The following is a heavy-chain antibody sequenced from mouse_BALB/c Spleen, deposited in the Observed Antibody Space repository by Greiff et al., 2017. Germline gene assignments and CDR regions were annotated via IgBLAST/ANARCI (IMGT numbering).Heavy chain of an antibody. D-gene: IGHD1-1*01. CDR3: TRFPLYYGSSYDYAMDY. J-gene: IGHJ4*01. CDR2: IYPGNSDT. CDR1: GYTFTSYW. V-gene: IGHV1-5*01. Sequence: EVKLQESGTVLARPGASVKMSCKASGYTFTSYWMHWVKQRPGQGLEWIGAIYPGNSDTSYNQKFKGKAKLTAVTSTSTAYMELSSLTNEDSAVYYCTRFPLYYGSSYDYAMDYWGQGTSVTVSS.